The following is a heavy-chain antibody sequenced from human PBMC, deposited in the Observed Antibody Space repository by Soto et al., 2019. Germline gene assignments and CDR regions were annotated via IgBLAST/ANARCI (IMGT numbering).Heavy chain of an antibody. D-gene: IGHD3-10*01. CDR1: GGSISGGGDY. Sequence: QVQLQESGPGLVKPSQSLSLTCTVSGGSISGGGDYWSWGRQHPGKGLEWIGCIYNSGATYYNPYLKGRVTISVDTSKSQFSLRLTSMTAADTAVYYCTRGRAPSVSFGGNGMDVWGHGTTVTVSS. J-gene: IGHJ6*02. CDR2: IYNSGAT. V-gene: IGHV4-31*03. CDR3: TRGRAPSVSFGGNGMDV.